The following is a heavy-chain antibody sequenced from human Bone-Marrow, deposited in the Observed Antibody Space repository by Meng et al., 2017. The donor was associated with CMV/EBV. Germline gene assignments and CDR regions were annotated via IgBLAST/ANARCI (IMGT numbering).Heavy chain of an antibody. J-gene: IGHJ4*02. V-gene: IGHV1-2*02. CDR2: INPNSGGR. CDR1: GYTFTGYY. D-gene: IGHD3-9*01. CDR3: ARGLVFLPGYRPEGVDY. Sequence: ASVKVSCKASGYTFTGYYMPWGRQAPGQGLEWMGWINPNSGGRNYAQKFQGRVTMTRDTSISTDYMELSRLRSDTTAVYYFARGLVFLPGYRPEGVDYWGQGTLVTVSS.